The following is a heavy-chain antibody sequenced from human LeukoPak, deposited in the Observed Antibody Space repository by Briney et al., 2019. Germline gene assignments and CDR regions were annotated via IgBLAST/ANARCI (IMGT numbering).Heavy chain of an antibody. J-gene: IGHJ4*02. V-gene: IGHV4-39*01. CDR1: GGSISSSSYY. D-gene: IGHD2-15*01. CDR3: ARGRGLAATGY. Sequence: PSETLSLTCTVSGGSISSSSYYWGWIRQPPGKGLEWIGSIYYSGSTYYNPSLKSRVTISVDTSKNQFSLKLSSVTAADTAVYYCARGRGLAATGYWGPGTLVTVSS. CDR2: IYYSGST.